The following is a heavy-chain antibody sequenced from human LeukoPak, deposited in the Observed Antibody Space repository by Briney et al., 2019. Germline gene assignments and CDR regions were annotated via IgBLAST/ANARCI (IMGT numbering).Heavy chain of an antibody. CDR3: TTDPNWDLFDY. Sequence: GGSLRLSCAASGFTFSNAWMNWVRQPPGKGREGSGRIKSKTDGGTTDYAAPVKGRFTISRDDSKNTLYLQMNSLKTEDTAVYYCTTDPNWDLFDYWGQGTLVTASS. CDR1: GFTFSNAW. J-gene: IGHJ4*02. CDR2: IKSKTDGGTT. V-gene: IGHV3-15*07. D-gene: IGHD7-27*01.